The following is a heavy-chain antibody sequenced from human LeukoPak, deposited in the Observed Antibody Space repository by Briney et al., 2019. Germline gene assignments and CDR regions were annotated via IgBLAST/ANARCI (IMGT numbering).Heavy chain of an antibody. Sequence: SETLSLTCTVSGGSISSSSYYWGWIRQPPGKGLEWIGSIYYSGSTYYNPSLKSRVTISVDTSKNQFSLKLSSVTAADTAVYYCARHFRRGHSYDIFDYWGQGTLVTVSS. D-gene: IGHD5-18*01. CDR3: ARHFRRGHSYDIFDY. CDR1: GGSISSSSYY. V-gene: IGHV4-39*01. CDR2: IYYSGST. J-gene: IGHJ4*02.